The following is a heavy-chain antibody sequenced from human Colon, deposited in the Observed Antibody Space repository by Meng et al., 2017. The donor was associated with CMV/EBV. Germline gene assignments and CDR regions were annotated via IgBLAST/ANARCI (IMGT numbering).Heavy chain of an antibody. J-gene: IGHJ4*02. V-gene: IGHV2-5*02. CDR1: GFSLSTIGMG. Sequence: QITLKESGPTLVKPTQPLTLTCTFSGFSLSTIGMGVGWIRQPPGKALEWLGVIYWDDDKRYSPSLKSRLTITKDTSKNQVVLTMTNLDPLDTATYYCAHRPYGSGSYFFDYWGQGTLVTVSS. D-gene: IGHD3-10*01. CDR3: AHRPYGSGSYFFDY. CDR2: IYWDDDK.